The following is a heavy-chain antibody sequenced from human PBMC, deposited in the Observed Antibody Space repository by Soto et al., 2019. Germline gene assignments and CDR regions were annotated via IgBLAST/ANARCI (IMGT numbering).Heavy chain of an antibody. V-gene: IGHV1-18*01. CDR3: ARDDRYATRNYGMDV. D-gene: IGHD2-15*01. CDR2: ISAYNGNT. J-gene: IGHJ6*02. CDR1: GSTFTSYG. Sequence: QVQLVQSGAEVKKPGASVKVSCKASGSTFTSYGIRWVRQAPGQGHEWMGWISAYNGNTNYAQKLQGRVTMTTDTATSTADMELRSLRSDDTAVYYCARDDRYATRNYGMDVWGQGTTVTVSS.